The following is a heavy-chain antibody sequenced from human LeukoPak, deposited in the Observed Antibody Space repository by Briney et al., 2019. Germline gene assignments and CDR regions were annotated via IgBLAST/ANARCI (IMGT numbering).Heavy chain of an antibody. D-gene: IGHD2-2*01. J-gene: IGHJ5*02. V-gene: IGHV4-59*01. Sequence: SETLSLTCTVSGGSISSYYWSWIRQPPGKGLEWIGYIYYSGSTNYNPSLKSRVTISVDTSKNQFSLKLSSVTAADTAVYYCARGRGSSTSSNGFDPWGQGTLVTVSS. CDR2: IYYSGST. CDR1: GGSISSYY. CDR3: ARGRGSSTSSNGFDP.